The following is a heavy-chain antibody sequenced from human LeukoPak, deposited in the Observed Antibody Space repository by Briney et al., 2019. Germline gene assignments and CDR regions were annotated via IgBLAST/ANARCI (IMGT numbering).Heavy chain of an antibody. J-gene: IGHJ3*02. D-gene: IGHD5-12*01. CDR3: TTGESGIVTTIRIEPDAFDI. V-gene: IGHV3-15*01. CDR2: IKCNIDGGTT. Sequence: GGSLRLSCAASGFTFSNAWMSWVRQVAGKGLEWVGRIKCNIDGGTTDYAAPVKGRFTISRDDSKNTLYMQMNSLKTEDTAVYYCTTGESGIVTTIRIEPDAFDIWGQGTMVTVSS. CDR1: GFTFSNAW.